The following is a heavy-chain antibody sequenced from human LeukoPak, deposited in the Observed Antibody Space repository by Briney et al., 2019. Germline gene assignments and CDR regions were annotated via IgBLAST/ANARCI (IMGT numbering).Heavy chain of an antibody. V-gene: IGHV4-4*07. CDR1: GGSISSYD. J-gene: IGHJ6*02. D-gene: IGHD2-2*01. CDR3: ARDRELGYCSSTSCFPNYYYGMDV. CDR2: IYTSGST. Sequence: SETLSLTCAVSGGSISSYDWSWIRQPAGKGLEWIWRIYTSGSTNYNPSLKSQVTMSVDTSKNPFSLKLSSVTAADTAVYYCARDRELGYCSSTSCFPNYYYGMDVWGQGTTVTVSS.